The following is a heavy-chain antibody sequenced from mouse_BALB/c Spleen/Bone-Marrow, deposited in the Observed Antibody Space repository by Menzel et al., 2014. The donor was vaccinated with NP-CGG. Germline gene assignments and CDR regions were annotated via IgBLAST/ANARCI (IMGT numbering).Heavy chain of an antibody. V-gene: IGHV1-5*01. D-gene: IGHD2-10*01. CDR3: TLAYFGQGDWFFDV. CDR2: IYPGNSDT. Sequence: EVKLQESGTVLARPGASVKMSCKASDYTFTNYRMHWLKQRPGQGLEWIGAIYPGNSDTSYNQKFKGKAELTAVTSTSTAYMGLSSLTNEDSAVYYCTLAYFGQGDWFFDVWGAGTTVTVSS. J-gene: IGHJ1*01. CDR1: DYTFTNYR.